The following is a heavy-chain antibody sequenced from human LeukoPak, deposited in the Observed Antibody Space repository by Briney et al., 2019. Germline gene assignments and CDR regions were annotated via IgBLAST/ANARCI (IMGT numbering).Heavy chain of an antibody. D-gene: IGHD6-19*01. CDR1: GFTFSSYA. J-gene: IGHJ4*02. CDR3: ARYWHSSGWYFLERGDYFDY. CDR2: ISYDGSNK. V-gene: IGHV3-30-3*01. Sequence: PGGSLRLSCAASGFTFSSYAMHWVRQAPGKGLEWVAVISYDGSNKYYADSVKGRFTISRDNSKNTLYLQMNSLRAEDTAVYYCARYWHSSGWYFLERGDYFDYWGQGTLVTVSS.